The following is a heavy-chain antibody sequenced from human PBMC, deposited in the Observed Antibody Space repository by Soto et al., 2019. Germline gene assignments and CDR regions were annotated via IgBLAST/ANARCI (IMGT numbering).Heavy chain of an antibody. D-gene: IGHD6-13*01. CDR3: AKDHEQQLAYGMDV. J-gene: IGHJ6*02. CDR2: ISWNSGSI. Sequence: EVQLVESGGGLVQPGRSLRLSCAASGFTFDDYAMHWVRQASGKGLEWVSGISWNSGSIGYADSVKGRFTISRDNAKNSLYLQMNSLRAEDTALYYCAKDHEQQLAYGMDVWGQGTTVTVSS. CDR1: GFTFDDYA. V-gene: IGHV3-9*01.